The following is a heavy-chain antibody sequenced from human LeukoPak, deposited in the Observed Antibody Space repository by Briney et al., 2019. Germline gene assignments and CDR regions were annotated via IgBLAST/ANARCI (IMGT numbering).Heavy chain of an antibody. CDR1: GYTFTTFG. Sequence: ASVKVSCKASGYTFTTFGISWVRQAPGQGLEWMGWVSAYNGNTNTKYAQMVQGRVTMTTDTSTSTAYIELRSLRSDDTAVYYCVRDLGIYYDTSGVFFDYWGQGTLVTVSS. CDR2: VSAYNGNT. V-gene: IGHV1-18*01. J-gene: IGHJ4*02. D-gene: IGHD3-22*01. CDR3: VRDLGIYYDTSGVFFDY.